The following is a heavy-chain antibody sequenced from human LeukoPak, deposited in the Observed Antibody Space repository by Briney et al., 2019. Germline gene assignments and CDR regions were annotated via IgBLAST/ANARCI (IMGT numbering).Heavy chain of an antibody. CDR3: AKDKGAVDDAFDI. Sequence: GRSLRLSCAASGFTFDDYAMHWVRQAPGKGLEWVSGISWNSGSIGCADSVKGRFTISRDNAKNSLYLQMNSLRAEDTALYYCAKDKGAVDDAFDIWGQGTMVTVSS. CDR2: ISWNSGSI. J-gene: IGHJ3*02. CDR1: GFTFDDYA. V-gene: IGHV3-9*01. D-gene: IGHD6-19*01.